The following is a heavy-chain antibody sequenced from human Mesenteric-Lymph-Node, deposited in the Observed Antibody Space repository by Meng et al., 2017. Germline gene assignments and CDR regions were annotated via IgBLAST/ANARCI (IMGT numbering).Heavy chain of an antibody. V-gene: IGHV3-66*02. CDR3: ARGGDADSWNWFGP. CDR1: GLTVSVNY. J-gene: IGHJ5*02. D-gene: IGHD2-21*02. Sequence: DVKRGEAGGGLVQPGGSLRLSCAASGLTVSVNYMSWVRQAPGKGLEWVSIIYPGGWANYADSVKGRFSISRDSSENTLYLQMDSLRAEDTAVYYCARGGDADSWNWFGPWGQGTLVTASS. CDR2: IYPGGWA.